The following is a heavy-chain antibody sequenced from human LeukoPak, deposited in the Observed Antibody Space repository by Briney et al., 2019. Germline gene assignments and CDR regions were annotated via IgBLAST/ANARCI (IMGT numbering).Heavy chain of an antibody. CDR3: ASFVVVTAIYYFGY. CDR1: GGSVSSGSYY. D-gene: IGHD2-21*02. CDR2: IYYSGST. V-gene: IGHV4-61*01. Sequence: SETLSLTCTVSGGSVSSGSYYWSWIRQPPGKGLEWIGYIYYSGSTNYNPSLKSRVTISVDTSKNQFSLKLSSVTAADTAVYYCASFVVVTAIYYFGYWGQGTLVTVSS. J-gene: IGHJ4*02.